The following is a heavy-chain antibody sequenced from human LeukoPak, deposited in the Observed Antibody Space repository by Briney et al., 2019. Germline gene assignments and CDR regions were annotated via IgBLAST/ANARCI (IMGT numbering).Heavy chain of an antibody. V-gene: IGHV3-53*05. D-gene: IGHD1-26*01. Sequence: GGSLRLSCAASGFTVSSNYMSWVRQAPGKGLEWVSVIYSGGSTYYADSVKGRFTISRDNSKNTLYLQMNSLRAEDTAVYYCAKDRTPKTYGRRGDYHDYWGQGTLVTVSS. CDR1: GFTVSSNY. CDR3: AKDRTPKTYGRRGDYHDY. J-gene: IGHJ4*02. CDR2: IYSGGST.